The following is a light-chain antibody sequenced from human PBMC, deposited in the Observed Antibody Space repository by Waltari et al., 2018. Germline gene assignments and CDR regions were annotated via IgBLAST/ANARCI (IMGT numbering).Light chain of an antibody. J-gene: IGLJ3*02. Sequence: QSALTQPASVSASPVQSITISFTGTRGDIGAYNYSPCYQHHPGNAPKLMIYEVIQRPSGVSNRFSGSKSGNTASLTISGLQAEDEAYYYCMSYTTTITWVFGGGTKLTVL. V-gene: IGLV2-14*01. CDR1: RGDIGAYNY. CDR2: EVI. CDR3: MSYTTTITWV.